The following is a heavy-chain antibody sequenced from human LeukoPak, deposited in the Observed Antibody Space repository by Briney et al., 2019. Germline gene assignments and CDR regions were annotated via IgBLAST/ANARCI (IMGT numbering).Heavy chain of an antibody. CDR3: ARGGYSFDY. V-gene: IGHV3-7*01. CDR1: GFIFTKYW. D-gene: IGHD5-12*01. Sequence: PGGSLRLSCVASGFIFTKYWMTWVREAPGKGLEWVARLLPDGSERKYVGSVEGRFTVFGDNAKSSLFLQMHSLRVEDTAVYYCARGGYSFDYRGQGTLVTVPS. CDR2: LLPDGSER. J-gene: IGHJ4*02.